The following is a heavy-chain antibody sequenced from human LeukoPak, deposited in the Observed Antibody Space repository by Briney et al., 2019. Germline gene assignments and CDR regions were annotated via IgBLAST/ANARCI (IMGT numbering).Heavy chain of an antibody. V-gene: IGHV3-33*01. CDR3: ARDKGPYYFDY. J-gene: IGHJ4*02. Sequence: GGSLRLSCAASGFTFSSYGMHWIRQAPGKGLEWVAVIWNDGSNKYYADSVKGRFTISRDNSQNTLYLQMNSLRAEDTAVYYCARDKGPYYFDYWGQGTLLTVSS. CDR2: IWNDGSNK. CDR1: GFTFSSYG.